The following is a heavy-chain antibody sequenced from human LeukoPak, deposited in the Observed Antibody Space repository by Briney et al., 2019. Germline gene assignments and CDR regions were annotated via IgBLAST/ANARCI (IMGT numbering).Heavy chain of an antibody. V-gene: IGHV4-59*12. CDR3: ARDFFWSGHGYYGMDV. CDR2: IYYSGGT. CDR1: GGSISSYY. J-gene: IGHJ6*02. Sequence: SETLSLTCTVSGGSISSYYWSWIRQPPGKGLEWIGYIYYSGGTNYNPSLKSRVTISVDTSKNQFSLKLSSVTAADTAVYYCARDFFWSGHGYYGMDVWGQGTTVTVSS. D-gene: IGHD3-3*01.